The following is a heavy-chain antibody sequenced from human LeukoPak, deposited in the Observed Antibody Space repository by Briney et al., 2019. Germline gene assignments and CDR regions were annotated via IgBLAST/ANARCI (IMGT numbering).Heavy chain of an antibody. V-gene: IGHV4-4*07. Sequence: KPSETLSLTCTVSGGSISSYYWSWIRQPAGKGLEWIGRIYTSGSTNYNPSLKSRVTMSVDTSKNQFSLKLSSVTAADTAVYFCARLEAGIVAVPARQPRPPPPRYCDYWGQGILVTVSS. J-gene: IGHJ4*02. CDR2: IYTSGST. CDR3: ARLEAGIVAVPARQPRPPPPRYCDY. CDR1: GGSISSYY. D-gene: IGHD2-2*01.